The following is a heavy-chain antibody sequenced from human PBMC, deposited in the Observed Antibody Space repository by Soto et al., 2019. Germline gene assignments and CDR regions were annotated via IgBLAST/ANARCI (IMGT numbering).Heavy chain of an antibody. Sequence: GGALRLSCASSGFTFDDYAMHWVRQAPGKGLEWVSGISWNSGSIGYADSVKGRFTISRDNAKNSLYLQMDSLRAEDTALYYCAKGSSGWLDYWGQGTLVTVSS. CDR3: AKGSSGWLDY. CDR1: GFTFDDYA. CDR2: ISWNSGSI. V-gene: IGHV3-9*01. D-gene: IGHD6-19*01. J-gene: IGHJ4*02.